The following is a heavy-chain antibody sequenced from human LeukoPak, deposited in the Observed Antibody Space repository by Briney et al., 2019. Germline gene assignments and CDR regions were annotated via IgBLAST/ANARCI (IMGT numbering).Heavy chain of an antibody. CDR2: INTDGSST. Sequence: GGSLRLSCAASGFTFSSYWMHWVRQAPGKGLVWVSRINTDGSSTSYADSVKGRFTISRDNAKNTLYLQMNSLRAEDTAVYYCARDVLYCGGDCSRAFDIWGQGTMVTVSS. J-gene: IGHJ3*02. CDR3: ARDVLYCGGDCSRAFDI. CDR1: GFTFSSYW. D-gene: IGHD2-21*01. V-gene: IGHV3-74*01.